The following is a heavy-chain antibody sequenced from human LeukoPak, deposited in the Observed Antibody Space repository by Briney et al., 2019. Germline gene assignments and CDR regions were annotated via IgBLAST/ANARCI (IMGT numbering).Heavy chain of an antibody. CDR2: IYYSGST. D-gene: IGHD5-18*01. Sequence: PSETLSLTCTVSGGSISSYYWSWIRQPPGKGLEWIGYIYYSGSTNYNPSLKSRVTISVDTSKNQFSLKLSPVTAADTAVYYCARHSGYSYGPDYWGQGTLVTVSS. CDR1: GGSISSYY. J-gene: IGHJ4*02. CDR3: ARHSGYSYGPDY. V-gene: IGHV4-59*08.